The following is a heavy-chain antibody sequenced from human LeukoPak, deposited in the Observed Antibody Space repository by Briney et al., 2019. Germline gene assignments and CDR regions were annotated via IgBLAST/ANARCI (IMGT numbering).Heavy chain of an antibody. CDR3: ARGGFGELFSSDY. CDR1: GFTFSSYT. V-gene: IGHV3-48*01. D-gene: IGHD3-10*01. Sequence: GGSLRLSCAASGFTFSSYTMNWVRQAPGKGLEWVSYISSSSSTTYYADCVKGRFTISRDNAKNSLYLQMNSLRAEDTAVYYCARGGFGELFSSDYWGQGTLVTVSS. J-gene: IGHJ4*02. CDR2: ISSSSSTT.